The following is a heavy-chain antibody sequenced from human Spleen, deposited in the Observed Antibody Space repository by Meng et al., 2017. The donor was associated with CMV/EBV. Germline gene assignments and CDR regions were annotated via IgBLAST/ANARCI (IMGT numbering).Heavy chain of an antibody. CDR3: ARGGARWLQMYYFDY. Sequence: SGGTCRRYAISWVRQAHGQGLEWMGGIIPIFGTANYAQKFQGRVTITTDESTSTAYMELSSLRSEDTAVYYCARGGARWLQMYYFDYWGQGTLVTVSS. CDR1: GGTCRRYA. V-gene: IGHV1-69*05. D-gene: IGHD5-24*01. CDR2: IIPIFGTA. J-gene: IGHJ4*02.